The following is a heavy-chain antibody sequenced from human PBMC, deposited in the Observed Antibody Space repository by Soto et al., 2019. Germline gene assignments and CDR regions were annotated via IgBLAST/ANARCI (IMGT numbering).Heavy chain of an antibody. CDR1: GYTFTSYG. D-gene: IGHD6-13*01. CDR3: ARVHSSSSWFDP. CDR2: ISAYNGNT. J-gene: IGHJ5*02. V-gene: IGHV1-18*01. Sequence: RASVKVSCKASGYTFTSYGISWVRQTPGQGLEWMGWISAYNGNTNYAQKIQGRVTMTKDTSTSTAYMELRSLRSDDTAVYYCARVHSSSSWFDPWGQGTLVTVSS.